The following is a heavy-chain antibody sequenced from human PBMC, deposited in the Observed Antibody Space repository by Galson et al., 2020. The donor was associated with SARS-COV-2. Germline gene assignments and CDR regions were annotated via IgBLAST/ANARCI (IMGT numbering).Heavy chain of an antibody. CDR1: GFTFSCCS. Sequence: GESLKISCAASGFTFSCCSMTWVRQTPGKGLEWVAAISTSSRYIYYADSVKGRFTISRDNAKNSLYLQMNSLRAEDTAVYYCAKHNGCTNGVCPDRYGMEVWGQGTTVTVSS. D-gene: IGHD2-8*01. CDR2: ISTSSRYI. CDR3: AKHNGCTNGVCPDRYGMEV. V-gene: IGHV3-21*01. J-gene: IGHJ6*02.